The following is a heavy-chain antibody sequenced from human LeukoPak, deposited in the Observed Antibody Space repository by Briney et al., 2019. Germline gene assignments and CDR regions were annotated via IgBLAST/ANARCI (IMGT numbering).Heavy chain of an antibody. Sequence: ASVNVSCKVSGYTLTELSMHWVRQAPGKGLEWMGGFDPEDGETIYAQKFQGRDTMTEDTSTDTAYMELSSLRSEDTAVYYCATEVRGVTVYYFDYWGQGTLVTVSS. D-gene: IGHD2-21*02. CDR3: ATEVRGVTVYYFDY. J-gene: IGHJ4*02. V-gene: IGHV1-24*01. CDR2: FDPEDGET. CDR1: GYTLTELS.